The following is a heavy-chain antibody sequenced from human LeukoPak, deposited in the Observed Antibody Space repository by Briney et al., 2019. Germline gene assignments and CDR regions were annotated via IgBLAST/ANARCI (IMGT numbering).Heavy chain of an antibody. CDR1: GGSFSGNY. CDR2: INHSGST. V-gene: IGHV4-34*01. CDR3: ARGHITIFGVVKD. D-gene: IGHD3-3*01. Sequence: PSETLSLTCAVYGGSFSGNYWSWIRQPPGKGLEWIGEINHSGSTNYNPSLKSRVTISVDTSKNQFSLKLSSVTAADTAVYYCARGHITIFGVVKDWGQGTLVTVSS. J-gene: IGHJ4*02.